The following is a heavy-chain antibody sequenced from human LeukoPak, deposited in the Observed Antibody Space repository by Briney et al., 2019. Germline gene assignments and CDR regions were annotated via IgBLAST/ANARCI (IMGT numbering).Heavy chain of an antibody. D-gene: IGHD6-6*01. Sequence: ASVKVSCKASGYTFTSYDINWVRQATGQGLEWMGWMNPNSGNTGYAQKFQGRVTMTRNTSISTAYMELSSLRSEDTAVYYCARGLSSRDHSSSPIRGYYFDYWGQGTQVTVSS. CDR1: GYTFTSYD. J-gene: IGHJ4*02. CDR3: ARGLSSRDHSSSPIRGYYFDY. V-gene: IGHV1-8*01. CDR2: MNPNSGNT.